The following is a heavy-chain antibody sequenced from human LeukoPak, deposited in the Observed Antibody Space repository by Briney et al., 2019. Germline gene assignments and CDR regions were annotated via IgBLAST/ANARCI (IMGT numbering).Heavy chain of an antibody. J-gene: IGHJ4*02. V-gene: IGHV3-30-3*01. CDR2: ISYDGSNK. CDR1: GFTFSSYA. Sequence: GRSLRLSCAASGFTFSSYAMHWVRQAPGKGLEWVAVISYDGSNKYYADSVKGRFTISRDNFKNTLYLQMNSLRAEDTAVYYCARGGAYSSGWYFDCWGQGTLVTVSS. CDR3: ARGGAYSSGWYFDC. D-gene: IGHD6-19*01.